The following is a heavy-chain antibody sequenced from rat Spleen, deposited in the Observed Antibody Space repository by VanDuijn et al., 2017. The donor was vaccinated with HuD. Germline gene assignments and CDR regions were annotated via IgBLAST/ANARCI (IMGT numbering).Heavy chain of an antibody. CDR1: GFTFNNYW. CDR2: ITNAAGKV. J-gene: IGHJ2*01. CDR3: TTDTFYDGTYYPGGFDY. V-gene: IGHV5-31*01. D-gene: IGHD1-12*02. Sequence: EVQLVESGGGQVQPGRSLKLSCVASGFTFNNYWMTWIRQAPGKGLEWVASITNAAGKVHYPDSVKGRFTISRDSAKSTGYLQMDSLRSEDTATYYCTTDTFYDGTYYPGGFDYWGQGVMVTVSS.